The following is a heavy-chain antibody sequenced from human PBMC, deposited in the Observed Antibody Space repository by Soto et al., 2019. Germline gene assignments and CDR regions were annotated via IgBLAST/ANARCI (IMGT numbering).Heavy chain of an antibody. Sequence: QLQLQESGSGLVKPSQTLSLTCAVSGGSISSGGDSWSWIRQPPGKGLEWIGYIYHSGSTYYNPSLKSRVTISVDRSKNQFSLKLSSVTAADTAVYYCARASYGPYYFDYWGQGPLVTVSS. V-gene: IGHV4-30-2*01. D-gene: IGHD4-17*01. J-gene: IGHJ4*02. CDR3: ARASYGPYYFDY. CDR2: IYHSGST. CDR1: GGSISSGGDS.